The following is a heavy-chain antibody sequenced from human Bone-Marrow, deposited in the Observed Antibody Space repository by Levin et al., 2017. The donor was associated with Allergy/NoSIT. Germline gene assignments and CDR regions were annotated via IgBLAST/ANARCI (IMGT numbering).Heavy chain of an antibody. D-gene: IGHD3-3*01. V-gene: IGHV1-58*01. CDR1: GFTFTSSA. CDR2: IVVGSGNT. CDR3: AADSPFWSGYYSEYYYYMDV. Sequence: SVKVSCKASGFTFTSSAVQWVRQARGQRLEWIGWIVVGSGNTNYAQKFQERVTITRDMSTSTAYMELSSLRSEDTAVYYCAADSPFWSGYYSEYYYYMDVWGKGTTVTVSS. J-gene: IGHJ6*03.